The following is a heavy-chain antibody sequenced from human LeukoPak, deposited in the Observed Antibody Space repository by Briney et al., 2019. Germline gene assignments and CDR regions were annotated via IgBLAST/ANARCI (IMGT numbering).Heavy chain of an antibody. V-gene: IGHV5-51*01. Sequence: GESLKISFKGSGYRFTNYWIGWVRQMSGKGLEWRGIIYPGDSETRYSPSFQGQVTISADKSISTAYLQWSSLKASDTAMYYCARRRDLYSGSYYPFDYWGQGTLVTVSS. CDR3: ARRRDLYSGSYYPFDY. CDR1: GYRFTNYW. J-gene: IGHJ4*02. D-gene: IGHD1-26*01. CDR2: IYPGDSET.